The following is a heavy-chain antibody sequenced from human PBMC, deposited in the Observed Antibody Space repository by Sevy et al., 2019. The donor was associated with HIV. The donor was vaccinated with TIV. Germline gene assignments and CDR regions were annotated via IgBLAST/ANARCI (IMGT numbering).Heavy chain of an antibody. D-gene: IGHD3-3*01. Sequence: SETLSLTCAVSGYSITRGYHWGWIRQPPGKGLEWIGSIDQSGNAYYNPSLRGRVAISVDTPKNRFSLNLRSVTAADTALYFCARHGIFGVTYSFDYWGQGALVTVSS. V-gene: IGHV4-38-2*01. CDR1: GYSITRGYH. J-gene: IGHJ4*02. CDR2: IDQSGNA. CDR3: ARHGIFGVTYSFDY.